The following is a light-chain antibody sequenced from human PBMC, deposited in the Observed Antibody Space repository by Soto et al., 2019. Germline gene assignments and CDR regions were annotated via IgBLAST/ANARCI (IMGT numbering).Light chain of an antibody. Sequence: EIVLTQSPDTLSLSPGESATLSCRASQSVRSSYLAWYQQKPGQAPRLLIYGASSRATGIPDRFSGSGSGTDFTLTISRLEPEDFAVYYCQQYGSSPKTFGQGTKVDIK. J-gene: IGKJ1*01. CDR1: QSVRSSY. CDR3: QQYGSSPKT. V-gene: IGKV3-20*01. CDR2: GAS.